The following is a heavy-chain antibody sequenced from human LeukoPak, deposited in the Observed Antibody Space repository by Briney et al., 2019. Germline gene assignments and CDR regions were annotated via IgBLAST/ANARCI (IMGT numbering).Heavy chain of an antibody. Sequence: GASVKVPCKASGFTFTSSAVQWVRQARGQRLEWIGWIVVGSGNTNYAQKFQERVTITRDMSTSTAYMELSSLRSEDTAVYYCAAAEPGYCSGGSCYSDWFDPWGQGTLVTVSS. J-gene: IGHJ5*02. V-gene: IGHV1-58*01. CDR3: AAAEPGYCSGGSCYSDWFDP. CDR1: GFTFTSSA. CDR2: IVVGSGNT. D-gene: IGHD2-15*01.